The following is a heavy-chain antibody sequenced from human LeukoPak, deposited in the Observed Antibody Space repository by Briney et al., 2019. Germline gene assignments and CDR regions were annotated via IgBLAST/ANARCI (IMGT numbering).Heavy chain of an antibody. J-gene: IGHJ6*03. V-gene: IGHV4-38-2*02. CDR3: AGEAYGSGSAYYYYYMDV. Sequence: PSETLSLTCTVSGYSISNGYHWSWIRQPPGKGLEWIGSIYYSGSTYYNPSLKSRVTISVDTSKNQFSLKLSSVTAADTAVYYCAGEAYGSGSAYYYYYMDVWGKGTTVTISS. D-gene: IGHD3-10*01. CDR2: IYYSGST. CDR1: GYSISNGYH.